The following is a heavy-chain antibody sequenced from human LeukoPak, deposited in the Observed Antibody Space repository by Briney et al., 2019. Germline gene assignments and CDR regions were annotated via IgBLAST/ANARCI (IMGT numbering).Heavy chain of an antibody. V-gene: IGHV4-30-4*08. CDR3: ARSDTGGPLFDAFDI. Sequence: SETLSLTCTVSGGSISSGDYYWSWIRQPPGKGLEWVGYIYYSGSTYYNPSLKSRVTISVDTSKNQFSLKLSSVTAADTAVYYCARSDTGGPLFDAFDIWGQGTMVTVSS. D-gene: IGHD2-8*02. CDR1: GGSISSGDYY. J-gene: IGHJ3*02. CDR2: IYYSGST.